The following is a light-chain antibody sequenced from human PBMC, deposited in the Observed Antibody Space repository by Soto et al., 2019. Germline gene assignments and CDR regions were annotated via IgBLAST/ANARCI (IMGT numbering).Light chain of an antibody. CDR2: EAS. CDR1: QSISTY. J-gene: IGKJ5*01. CDR3: QQSYMDPIT. V-gene: IGKV1-39*01. Sequence: DIQMTQSPSSLSASVGNRVTITCRASQSISTYLNLYQKKPGKAPNLLIYEASRLQSGVPSRFSGSGGGTDFTLSISSVQPEDFATYFCQQSYMDPITFGQGTRLEI.